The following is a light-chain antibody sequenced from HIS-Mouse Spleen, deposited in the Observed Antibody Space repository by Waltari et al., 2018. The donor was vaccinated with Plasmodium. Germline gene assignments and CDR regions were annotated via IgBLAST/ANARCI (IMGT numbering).Light chain of an antibody. CDR1: SPNIGAGYD. Sequence: QSVLTQPPSVSGAPGQRVTISCTGSSPNIGAGYDVHWYQQLPGTAPKLLIYGNRNRPPGVPDRFSGAKSGTSASLASTGRQAEGEADYYCQSYDSSLSGWVFGGGTKLTVL. CDR2: GNR. J-gene: IGLJ3*02. CDR3: QSYDSSLSGWV. V-gene: IGLV1-40*01.